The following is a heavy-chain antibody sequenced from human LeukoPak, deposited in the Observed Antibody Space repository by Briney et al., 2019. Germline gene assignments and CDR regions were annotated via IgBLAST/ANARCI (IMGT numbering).Heavy chain of an antibody. Sequence: ASVKVSCEASGYTFTSYGISWVRQAPGRGLEWMGWISAYNGNTNYAQKLQGRVTMTTDTSTSTAYMELRSLRSDDTAVYYCARGRTVTTSHYYYGMDVWGQGTTVTVSS. J-gene: IGHJ6*02. D-gene: IGHD4-17*01. CDR2: ISAYNGNT. CDR3: ARGRTVTTSHYYYGMDV. V-gene: IGHV1-18*01. CDR1: GYTFTSYG.